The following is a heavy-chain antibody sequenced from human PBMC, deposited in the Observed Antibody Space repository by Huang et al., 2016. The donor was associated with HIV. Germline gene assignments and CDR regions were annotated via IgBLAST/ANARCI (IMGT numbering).Heavy chain of an antibody. J-gene: IGHJ4*02. Sequence: QVQLGESGGGVVQPEKSLRLSCAASGFDFSSYAMNWVRQAPGKGQQGVAVISNDGNNMYYSDSVKGRFIISRDNSKNTLYLQMNSLRGEDTAIYYCARGGILGTSWYRPFDYWGQGTLVTVSS. CDR3: ARGGILGTSWYRPFDY. CDR1: GFDFSSYA. D-gene: IGHD6-13*01. CDR2: ISNDGNNM. V-gene: IGHV3-30-3*01.